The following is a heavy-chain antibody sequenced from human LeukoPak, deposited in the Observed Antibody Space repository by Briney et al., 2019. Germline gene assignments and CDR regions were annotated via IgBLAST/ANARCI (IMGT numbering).Heavy chain of an antibody. CDR2: IYYSGST. CDR1: GGSISSSSYY. Sequence: SETLSLTCTVSGGSISSSSYYWGWIRQPPGKRLEWIGSIYYSGSTYYNPSLKSRVTISVDTSKNQFSLKLSSVTAADTAVYYCARDGSGSYWLYYFDYWGQGTLVTVSS. J-gene: IGHJ4*02. CDR3: ARDGSGSYWLYYFDY. V-gene: IGHV4-39*07. D-gene: IGHD3-10*01.